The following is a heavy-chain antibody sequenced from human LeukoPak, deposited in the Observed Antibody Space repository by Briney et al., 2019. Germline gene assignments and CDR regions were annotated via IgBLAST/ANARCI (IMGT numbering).Heavy chain of an antibody. V-gene: IGHV3-49*04. Sequence: QPGRSLRLSCITSGFTFADHAMSWVRQAPGEGLGWVGFIRSKAYRGTIEYAASVKGRFIISRDDSKSIAYLQMNSLKTEDTAVYYCTRGPIQLWLHNVMDVWGQGTTVTVSS. CDR3: TRGPIQLWLHNVMDV. D-gene: IGHD5-18*01. J-gene: IGHJ6*02. CDR2: IRSKAYRGTI. CDR1: GFTFADHA.